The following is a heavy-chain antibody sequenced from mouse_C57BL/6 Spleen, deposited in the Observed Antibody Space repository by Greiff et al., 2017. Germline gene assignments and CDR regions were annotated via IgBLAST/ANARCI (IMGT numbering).Heavy chain of an antibody. CDR3: ASDYYGSSGYFDV. J-gene: IGHJ1*03. D-gene: IGHD1-1*01. Sequence: VKLMESGPELVKPGASVKISCKASGYAFSSSWMNWVKQRPGKGLEWIGRIYPGDGDTNYNGKFKGKATLTADKSSSTAYMQLSSLTSEDSAVYFCASDYYGSSGYFDVWGTGTTVTVSS. CDR2: IYPGDGDT. CDR1: GYAFSSSW. V-gene: IGHV1-82*01.